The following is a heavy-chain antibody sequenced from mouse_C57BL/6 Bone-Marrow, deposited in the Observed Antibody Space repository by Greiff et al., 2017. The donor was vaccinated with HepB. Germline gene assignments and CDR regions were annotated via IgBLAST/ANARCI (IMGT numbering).Heavy chain of an antibody. Sequence: VQLQQSGAELARPGASVKLSCQASGYTFTSYGMSWVKQRTGQGLEWIGEIYPRSGNTYYNEKFKGKATLTADKSSSTAYMELRSLTSEDSAVYFCARSIYYYGSSFSWFAYWGQGTLVTVSA. J-gene: IGHJ3*01. D-gene: IGHD1-1*01. V-gene: IGHV1-81*01. CDR2: IYPRSGNT. CDR1: GYTFTSYG. CDR3: ARSIYYYGSSFSWFAY.